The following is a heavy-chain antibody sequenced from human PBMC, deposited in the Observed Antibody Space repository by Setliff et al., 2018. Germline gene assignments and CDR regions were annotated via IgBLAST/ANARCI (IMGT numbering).Heavy chain of an antibody. CDR3: ARTCSGSGCYAGLES. CDR2: LSSANNYI. V-gene: IGHV3-21*01. CDR1: GFTFSNYN. J-gene: IGHJ4*02. Sequence: GGSLRLSCAASGFTFSNYNMIWVRQAPGKGLEWVASLSSANNYIVYADSVKGRFTISRDNARNSLFLQMSSLRAEDTAVYYCARTCSGSGCYAGLESWGQGTPVTVSS. D-gene: IGHD2-15*01.